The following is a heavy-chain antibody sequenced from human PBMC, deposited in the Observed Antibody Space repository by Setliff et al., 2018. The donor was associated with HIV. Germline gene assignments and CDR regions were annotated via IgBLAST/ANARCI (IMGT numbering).Heavy chain of an antibody. J-gene: IGHJ6*03. CDR1: GGTFSSYA. V-gene: IGHV1-18*01. CDR3: ARGGYSSGYYNYYYYMDV. CDR2: INEASGNT. D-gene: IGHD3-22*01. Sequence: ASVKVSCKASGGTFSSYAIFWVRQAPGQRLEWMGWINEASGNTKCSQKLQGRVTMTTDTSTSTAYMELRSLRSDDTAVYYCARGGYSSGYYNYYYYMDVWGKGTTVTVSS.